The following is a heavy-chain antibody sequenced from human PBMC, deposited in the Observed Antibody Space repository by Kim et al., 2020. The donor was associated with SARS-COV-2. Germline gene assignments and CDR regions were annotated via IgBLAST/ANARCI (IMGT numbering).Heavy chain of an antibody. D-gene: IGHD5-18*01. CDR1: GFTFSSYG. CDR3: AKGLQLWGNFDY. Sequence: GGSLRLSCAASGFTFSSYGMHWVRQAPGKGLEWVAVISYDGSNKYYADSVKGRFTISRDNSKNTLYLQMNSLRAEDTAVYYCAKGLQLWGNFDYWGQGTLVTVSS. J-gene: IGHJ4*02. V-gene: IGHV3-30*18. CDR2: ISYDGSNK.